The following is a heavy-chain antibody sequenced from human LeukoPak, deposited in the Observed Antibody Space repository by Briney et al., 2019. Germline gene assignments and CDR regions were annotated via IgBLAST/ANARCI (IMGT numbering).Heavy chain of an antibody. CDR3: AKRGNPTVGHHYLDV. CDR2: IRHSDSKT. D-gene: IGHD1-1*01. Sequence: HPGGSLRLSCAASGFTFSSSDMSWVRQAPGSGLEWVSSIRHSDSKTYYADSVLGRFTISRDNSKNTLYLQMTSLSAEDTAVYYCAKRGNPTVGHHYLDVWGKGTTVSVSS. CDR1: GFTFSSSD. J-gene: IGHJ6*03. V-gene: IGHV3-23*05.